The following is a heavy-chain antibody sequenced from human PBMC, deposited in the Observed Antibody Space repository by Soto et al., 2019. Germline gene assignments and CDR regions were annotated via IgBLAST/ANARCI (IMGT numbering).Heavy chain of an antibody. CDR3: ARATLGTDFWSGPPGGWLHP. J-gene: IGHJ5*02. CDR2: IYYTGNT. D-gene: IGHD3-3*01. Sequence: SETLSLTCTVSGDSISNGGYYWSWIRQHPGKGLEWIGNIYYTGNTYYNPSLKSRVSISLDTSENHFSLRLSSVTAADTAIYYCARATLGTDFWSGPPGGWLHPWGRGTLVTVYS. CDR1: GDSISNGGYY. V-gene: IGHV4-31*03.